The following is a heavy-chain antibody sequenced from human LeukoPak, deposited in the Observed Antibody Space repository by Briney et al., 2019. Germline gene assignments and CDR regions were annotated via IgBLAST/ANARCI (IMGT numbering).Heavy chain of an antibody. V-gene: IGHV4-59*01. CDR3: ARSHSPGNYYYGMDV. J-gene: IGHJ6*02. CDR2: IYYSGST. CDR1: GGSISSYY. D-gene: IGHD3-10*01. Sequence: SETLSLTCTVSGGSISSYYWSWIRQPPGKGLEWIGYIYYSGSTNYNPSLKGRVTISVDTSKNQFSLKLSSVTAADTAVYYCARSHSPGNYYYGMDVWGQGTTVTVSS.